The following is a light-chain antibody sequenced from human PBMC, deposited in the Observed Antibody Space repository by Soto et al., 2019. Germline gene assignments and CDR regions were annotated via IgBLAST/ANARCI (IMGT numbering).Light chain of an antibody. CDR1: QTISTF. CDR2: SIS. Sequence: DIQLTQSPSSLSASVGDRVSITCRTSQTISTFLNWYHHRPGQAPKLLIYSISNLQSGVPSRFSGGVAGTEFTLTIRSLQPEDFGSYSCQQTYNLPPTFGGGTRVQIK. J-gene: IGKJ4*01. V-gene: IGKV1-39*01. CDR3: QQTYNLPPT.